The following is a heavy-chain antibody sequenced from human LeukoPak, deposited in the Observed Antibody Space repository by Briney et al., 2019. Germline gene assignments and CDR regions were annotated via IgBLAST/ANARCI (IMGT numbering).Heavy chain of an antibody. CDR2: TYYRSKWFN. CDR1: GHSVSIYSDA. V-gene: IGHV6-1*01. Sequence: SQTLTHTYFISGHSVSIYSDAWNWSSQSPSKHHEWLGRTYYRSKWFNDYAVSVKSRITINPDTSKNQFSLQLNSVTPEDTAVYYCARENPPYAQFDYWGQGTLVIVSS. CDR3: ARENPPYAQFDY. D-gene: IGHD4-17*01. J-gene: IGHJ4*02.